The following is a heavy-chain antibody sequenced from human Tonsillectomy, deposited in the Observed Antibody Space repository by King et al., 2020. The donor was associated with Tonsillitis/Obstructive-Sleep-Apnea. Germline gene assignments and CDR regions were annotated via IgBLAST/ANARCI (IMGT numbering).Heavy chain of an antibody. CDR1: GFSFTTSGVG. CDR3: AHTTAWPRYYMDV. J-gene: IGHJ6*03. D-gene: IGHD1-14*01. Sequence: ITLKESGPTLVKPTQTLTLTCAFSGFSFTTSGVGVSWIRQPPGKALEWLALIYWDDDKRYRPSLKSRLTITKGTSRNQVVLTMTNTDPVDTGTYYCAHTTAWPRYYMDVWGKGTTVTVSS. V-gene: IGHV2-5*02. CDR2: IYWDDDK.